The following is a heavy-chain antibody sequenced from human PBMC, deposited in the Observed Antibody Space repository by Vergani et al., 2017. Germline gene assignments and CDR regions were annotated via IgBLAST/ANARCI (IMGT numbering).Heavy chain of an antibody. CDR2: FYTGGGT. J-gene: IGHJ6*02. CDR3: ARDPLYSTTWPFLLLDMDV. CDR1: GGSISSGSYY. D-gene: IGHD6-13*01. Sequence: QVQLQESGPGLVRPSQTLSLTCTVSGGSISSGSYYWSWFRQPAGKGLEWIGRFYTGGGTSYNPSLKSRVTISIDTSQNQFSLQLSSVTAADPAVYYCARDPLYSTTWPFLLLDMDVWGQGTTVTVSS. V-gene: IGHV4-61*02.